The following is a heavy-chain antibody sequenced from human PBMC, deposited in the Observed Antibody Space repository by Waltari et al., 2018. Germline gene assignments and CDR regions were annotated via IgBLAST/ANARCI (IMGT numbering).Heavy chain of an antibody. V-gene: IGHV3-53*01. CDR2: IYSGGST. J-gene: IGHJ4*02. CDR3: ARTPLYSSGWYVYFDY. D-gene: IGHD6-19*01. CDR1: GLTVSSNY. Sequence: EVQLVESGGGLIQPGGSLRLSCADSGLTVSSNYMSWVRQAPGKGLEWVSVIYSGGSTYYADPVKGRFTISRDNSKNTLYLQMNSLRAEDTAVYYCARTPLYSSGWYVYFDYWGQGTLVTVSS.